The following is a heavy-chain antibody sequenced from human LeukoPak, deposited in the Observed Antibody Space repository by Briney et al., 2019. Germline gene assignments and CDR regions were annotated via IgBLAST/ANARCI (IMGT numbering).Heavy chain of an antibody. V-gene: IGHV4-38-2*02. J-gene: IGHJ4*02. Sequence: SETLSLTCTVSGYSISSGYYWGWIRQPPGKGLEWIGSIYHSGSTYYNPSLKSRVTISVDTSKNQFSLKLSSVTAADTAVYYCARDLGDSSGYPDYWGQGTLVTVSS. CDR3: ARDLGDSSGYPDY. CDR2: IYHSGST. CDR1: GYSISSGYY. D-gene: IGHD3-22*01.